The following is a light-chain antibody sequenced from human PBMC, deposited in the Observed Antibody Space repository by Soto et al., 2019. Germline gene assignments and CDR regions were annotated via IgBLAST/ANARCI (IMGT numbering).Light chain of an antibody. CDR3: CLYAVTFYV. V-gene: IGLV2-11*01. J-gene: IGLJ1*01. Sequence: QSVLTQPRSVSGSPGQSVTISSTGTSSDVGTYDFVSWYQQHPGKAPRLMIVDVSEQPSGVPDRSSGSKSGNTASLNISGLQAEDEADYYCCLYAVTFYVFGTGTKVTVL. CDR1: SSDVGTYDF. CDR2: DVS.